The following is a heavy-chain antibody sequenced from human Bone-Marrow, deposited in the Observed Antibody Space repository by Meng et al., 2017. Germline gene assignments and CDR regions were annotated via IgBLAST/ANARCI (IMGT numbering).Heavy chain of an antibody. Sequence: EVRLVESGGGLVKPGGSLSLSCVASGLSFTDAWMSWVRQAPGKGLEWVGRIKRNSDGGTIDYAAPVKGRFTISRDDSKNTLYLQMDSLITEDTAVYFCATGAAAADHWGQGTLVTVPQ. CDR1: GLSFTDAW. D-gene: IGHD6-13*01. V-gene: IGHV3-15*01. CDR2: IKRNSDGGTI. J-gene: IGHJ4*02. CDR3: ATGAAAADH.